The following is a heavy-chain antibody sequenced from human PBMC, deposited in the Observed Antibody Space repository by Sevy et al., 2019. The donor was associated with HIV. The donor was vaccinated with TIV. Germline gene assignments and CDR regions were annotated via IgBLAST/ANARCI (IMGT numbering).Heavy chain of an antibody. Sequence: ASVKVSCKASGGTFSSYAISWVRQAPGQGLEWMGGIIPIFGTANYAQKFQGRVTITADESTSTAYMERSSLRSEETAVYYCARDRRGGDYYYGMDVWGQGTTVTVSS. D-gene: IGHD3-10*01. CDR3: ARDRRGGDYYYGMDV. CDR2: IIPIFGTA. J-gene: IGHJ6*02. V-gene: IGHV1-69*13. CDR1: GGTFSSYA.